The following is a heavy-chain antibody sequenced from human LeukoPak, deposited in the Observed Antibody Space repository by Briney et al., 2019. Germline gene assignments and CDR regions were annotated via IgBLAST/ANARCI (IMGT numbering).Heavy chain of an antibody. CDR2: IENSGRT. D-gene: IGHD4-23*01. J-gene: IGHJ4*02. V-gene: IGHV4-59*01. CDR3: ARGRYGGYFDC. Sequence: PSGTLSLTRIVSGGSITSDYWSWIRQPPGKGLEWIGYIENSGRTEYNPSLMSRITISVDTSKIQFSLMLSPVTAADTAVYYCARGRYGGYFDCWGQGTLVTVSS. CDR1: GGSITSDY.